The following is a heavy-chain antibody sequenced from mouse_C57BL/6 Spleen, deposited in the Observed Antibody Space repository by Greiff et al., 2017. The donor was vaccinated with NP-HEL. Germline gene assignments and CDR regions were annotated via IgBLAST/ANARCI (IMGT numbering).Heavy chain of an antibody. V-gene: IGHV5-4*03. CDR1: GFTFSSYA. Sequence: EVKLVESGGGLVKPGGSLKLSCAASGFTFSSYAMSWVRQTPEKRLEWVATISDGGSYTYYPDNVKGRFTISRDNAKNNLYLQMSHLKSEDTAMYYCARGAYGSSWYFDVWGTGTTVTVSS. CDR2: ISDGGSYT. J-gene: IGHJ1*03. CDR3: ARGAYGSSWYFDV. D-gene: IGHD1-1*01.